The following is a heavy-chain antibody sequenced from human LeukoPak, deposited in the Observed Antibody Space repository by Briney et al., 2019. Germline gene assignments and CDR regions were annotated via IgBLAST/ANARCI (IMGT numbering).Heavy chain of an antibody. Sequence: GASVKVSCKASGYTFTSYDINWVRQATGQGLEWMGWMNPNSGNTGYAQKFQGRVTMTRNTSISTAYMELSSLRSEDTAVYYCARAGYSYGQYYYYYYMDVWGKGTTVTISS. CDR3: ARAGYSYGQYYYYYYMDV. V-gene: IGHV1-8*01. CDR2: MNPNSGNT. D-gene: IGHD5-18*01. CDR1: GYTFTSYD. J-gene: IGHJ6*03.